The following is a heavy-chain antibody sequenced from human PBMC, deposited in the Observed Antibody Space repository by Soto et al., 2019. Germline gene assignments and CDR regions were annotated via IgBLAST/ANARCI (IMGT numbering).Heavy chain of an antibody. CDR1: GFTFSSYS. Sequence: PEGSLRLSCAGSGFTFSSYSMNWVRQAPGKGLEWVSSIGTSGSYIYDTDSVKGRFTISRDNTKDSLYLQINSLRAEDTAIYYCARGSAFIGLAYWGQGT. V-gene: IGHV3-21*01. CDR2: IGTSGSYI. D-gene: IGHD1-26*01. J-gene: IGHJ4*02. CDR3: ARGSAFIGLAY.